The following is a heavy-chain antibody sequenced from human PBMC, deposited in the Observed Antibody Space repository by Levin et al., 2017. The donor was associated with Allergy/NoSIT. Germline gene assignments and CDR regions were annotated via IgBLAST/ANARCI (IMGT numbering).Heavy chain of an antibody. Sequence: GESLKISCAASGFTFSDYYMSWIRQAPGKGLEWVSYISSSGSTIYYADSVKGRFTISRDNAKNSLYLQMNSLRAEDTAVYYCARDLGPKYNPLRDYYGMDVWGQGTTVTVSS. D-gene: IGHD1-1*01. CDR1: GFTFSDYY. V-gene: IGHV3-11*01. J-gene: IGHJ6*02. CDR2: ISSSGSTI. CDR3: ARDLGPKYNPLRDYYGMDV.